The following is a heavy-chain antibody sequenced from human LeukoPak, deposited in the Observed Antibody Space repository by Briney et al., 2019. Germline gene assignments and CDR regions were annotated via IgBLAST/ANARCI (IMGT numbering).Heavy chain of an antibody. V-gene: IGHV1-24*01. CDR2: FDPEDGET. Sequence: ASVKVSCKVSGYTLTELSMHWVRQAPGKGLEWMGGFDPEDGETIYAQKFQGRVTMTEDTSTDTAYMELSGLRSEDTAVYYCAKDPIRGVRPYYFSSWGQGTLVTVSS. J-gene: IGHJ4*02. CDR1: GYTLTELS. D-gene: IGHD3-10*01. CDR3: AKDPIRGVRPYYFSS.